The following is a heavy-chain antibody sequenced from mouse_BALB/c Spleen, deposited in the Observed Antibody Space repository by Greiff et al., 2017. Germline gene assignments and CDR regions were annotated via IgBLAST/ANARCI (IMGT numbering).Heavy chain of an antibody. CDR2: IDPYYGGT. V-gene: IGHV1-39*01. CDR3: ARLVKPPGRGGNYYAMDY. J-gene: IGHJ4*01. CDR1: GYSFTGYN. D-gene: IGHD6-2*01. Sequence: VQLQQSGPELEKPGASVKISCKASGYSFTGYNMNWVKQSNGKSLEWIGNIDPYYGGTSYNQKFKGKATLTVDKSSSTAYMQLKSLTSEDSAVYYCARLVKPPGRGGNYYAMDYWGQGTSVTVSS.